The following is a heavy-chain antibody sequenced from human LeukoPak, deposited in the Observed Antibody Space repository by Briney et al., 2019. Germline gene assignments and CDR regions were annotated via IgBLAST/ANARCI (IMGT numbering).Heavy chain of an antibody. V-gene: IGHV4-61*08. CDR2: IYYSGST. Sequence: PSETLSLTCTVPGGSISGGGYYWSWIRQHPGKGLEWIGYIYYSGSTNYNPSLKSRVTISVDTSKGQFSLKLTSVTAADTAVYYCARDLGRYTSVHGLHYWGQGTLVTVSS. CDR1: GGSISGGGYY. CDR3: ARDLGRYTSVHGLHY. J-gene: IGHJ4*02. D-gene: IGHD6-19*01.